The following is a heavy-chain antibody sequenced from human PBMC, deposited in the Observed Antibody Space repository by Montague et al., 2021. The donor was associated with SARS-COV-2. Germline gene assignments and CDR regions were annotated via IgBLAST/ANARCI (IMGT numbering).Heavy chain of an antibody. V-gene: IGHV3-33*08. Sequence: SLRLSCAASGFTFSSYGMHWVRQAPGKGLEWVAVIWYDGSNKYYADSVKGRFTISRDNSKNTLYLQMNSLRAEDTAVYYCARDGGGGYLYYYYGMDVWGQGTTVTVSS. CDR2: IWYDGSNK. J-gene: IGHJ6*02. D-gene: IGHD1-26*01. CDR1: GFTFSSYG. CDR3: ARDGGGGYLYYYYGMDV.